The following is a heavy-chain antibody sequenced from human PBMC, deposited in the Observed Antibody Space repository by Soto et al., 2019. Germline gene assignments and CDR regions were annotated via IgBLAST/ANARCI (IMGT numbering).Heavy chain of an antibody. V-gene: IGHV3-23*01. Sequence: GGSLRLSCAASGFTFSSYAMSWVRQAPGKGLEWVSGISSSGTYYADSVKGRFTISRDNPKNTLYLQMNSLRAEDTAVYYCARLVRNWGQGTLVTVSS. J-gene: IGHJ4*02. CDR1: GFTFSSYA. CDR3: ARLVRN. D-gene: IGHD2-21*01. CDR2: ISSSGT.